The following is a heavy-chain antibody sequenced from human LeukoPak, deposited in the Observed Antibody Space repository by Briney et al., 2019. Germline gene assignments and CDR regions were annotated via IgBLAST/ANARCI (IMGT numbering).Heavy chain of an antibody. CDR1: GFIISGHS. V-gene: IGHV3-21*04. CDR3: ARGPWTTVTSFDY. Sequence: GGSLRLSCEASGFIISGHSMNWVRQAPGKGLEWVASIDTNSFYIYHADAVMGRFTISRDNAKNSLYLQMTSLRVEDTAVYYCARGPWTTVTSFDYWGQGTLVTVSS. J-gene: IGHJ4*02. CDR2: IDTNSFYI. D-gene: IGHD4-17*01.